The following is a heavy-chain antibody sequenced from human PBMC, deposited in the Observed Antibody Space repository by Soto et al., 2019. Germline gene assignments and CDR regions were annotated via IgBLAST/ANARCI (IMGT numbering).Heavy chain of an antibody. Sequence: LRLSFAASGFTFSSYAMHWVRQAPGKGLEWVAVISYDGSNKYYADSVKGRFTISRDNSKNTLYLQMNSLRAEDTAVYYCARGGREGYYFDYWGQGTLVTVSS. D-gene: IGHD1-26*01. CDR3: ARGGREGYYFDY. CDR1: GFTFSSYA. J-gene: IGHJ4*02. CDR2: ISYDGSNK. V-gene: IGHV3-30-3*01.